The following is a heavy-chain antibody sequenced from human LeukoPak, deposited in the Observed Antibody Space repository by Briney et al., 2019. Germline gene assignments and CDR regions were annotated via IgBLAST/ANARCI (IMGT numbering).Heavy chain of an antibody. CDR3: ARDGKWLPKYYFDY. Sequence: GGSLRLSCAASGFTFSSYGMHWVRQAPGKGLEWVAVIWYDGSNKYYADSVKGRFTISRDNSKNTLYPQMNSLRAEDTAVYYCARDGKWLPKYYFDYWGQGTLVTVSS. V-gene: IGHV3-33*01. J-gene: IGHJ4*02. D-gene: IGHD5-12*01. CDR2: IWYDGSNK. CDR1: GFTFSSYG.